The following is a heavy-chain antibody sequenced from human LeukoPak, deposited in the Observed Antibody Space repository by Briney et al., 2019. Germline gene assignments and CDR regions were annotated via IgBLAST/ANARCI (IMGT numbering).Heavy chain of an antibody. CDR2: INPNSGGT. Sequence: ASVKVSCKASGYTFTGYYMHWVRQAPGQGLEWKGWINPNSGGTNYAQKFQGRVTMTRDTSISTAYMELSRLRSDDTAVYYCARDLEDRSGSYFNYWGQGTLVTVSS. D-gene: IGHD1-26*01. CDR3: ARDLEDRSGSYFNY. CDR1: GYTFTGYY. V-gene: IGHV1-2*02. J-gene: IGHJ4*02.